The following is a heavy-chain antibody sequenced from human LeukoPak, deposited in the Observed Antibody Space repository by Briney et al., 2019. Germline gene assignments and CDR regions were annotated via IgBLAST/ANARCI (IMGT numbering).Heavy chain of an antibody. D-gene: IGHD6-19*01. Sequence: SVKVSCKASGYTFTSFAMNWVRQAPGQGLEWMGGIIPIFGTANYAQKFQGRVTITADKSTSTAYMELSSLRSEDTAVYYCARVRAVAALDYWGQGTLVTVSS. V-gene: IGHV1-69*06. CDR1: GYTFTSFA. CDR2: IIPIFGTA. CDR3: ARVRAVAALDY. J-gene: IGHJ4*02.